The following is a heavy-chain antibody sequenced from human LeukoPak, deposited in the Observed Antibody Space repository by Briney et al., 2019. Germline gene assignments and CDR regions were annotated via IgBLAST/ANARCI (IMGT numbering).Heavy chain of an antibody. J-gene: IGHJ4*02. V-gene: IGHV4-34*01. D-gene: IGHD3-10*01. CDR3: ARVQRDYCGSGSYRLGFDY. CDR2: INHSGST. CDR1: GGSFSGYY. Sequence: SETLSLTCAVYGGSFSGYYWSWIRQPPRKGLEWIGEINHSGSTNYNPSLKSRVTISVDTSKNQFSLKLSSVTAADTAVYYCARVQRDYCGSGSYRLGFDYWGQGTLVTVSS.